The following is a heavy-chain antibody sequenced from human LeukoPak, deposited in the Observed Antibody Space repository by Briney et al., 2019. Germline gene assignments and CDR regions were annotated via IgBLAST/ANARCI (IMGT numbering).Heavy chain of an antibody. CDR1: GFTFRSYA. J-gene: IGHJ4*02. D-gene: IGHD5-12*01. CDR3: APYRGVATFYDY. V-gene: IGHV3-23*01. CDR2: ISGSGGST. Sequence: GGSLRLSCAASGFTFRSYAMSWVRQTPGKGLEWVSAISGSGGSTYYADSVKGRFTISRDNSKNTLYLQMNSLRAEDTAVYYCAPYRGVATFYDYWGQGTLVTVSS.